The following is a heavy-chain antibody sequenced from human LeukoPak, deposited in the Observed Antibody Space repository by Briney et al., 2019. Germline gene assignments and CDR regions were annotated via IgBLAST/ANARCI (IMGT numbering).Heavy chain of an antibody. D-gene: IGHD4-23*01. J-gene: IGHJ4*02. V-gene: IGHV1-2*02. Sequence: ASVKVSCKASGYTFTGYYMHWVRQAPGQGLEWMGWINPNSGGTNYAQKFQGRVTMTRDTSISTAYMELSRLRSDDTAVYYCARETGGNPEGYYFDYWGQGTLVTVSS. CDR1: GYTFTGYY. CDR3: ARETGGNPEGYYFDY. CDR2: INPNSGGT.